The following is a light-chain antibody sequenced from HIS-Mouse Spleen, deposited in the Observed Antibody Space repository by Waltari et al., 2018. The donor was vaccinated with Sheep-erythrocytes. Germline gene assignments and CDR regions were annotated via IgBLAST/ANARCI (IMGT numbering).Light chain of an antibody. CDR1: SSNIGNNA. CDR3: AAWDDSLNGWV. CDR2: YDD. V-gene: IGLV1-36*01. Sequence: QSVLTQPPSVSEAPRQRVTISCSGSSSNIGNNAVNWYQQPPAPKLLIYYDDLLPSGVSDGFSGSKSGTSASLAISGLQSEDEADYYCAAWDDSLNGWVFGGGTKLTVL. J-gene: IGLJ3*02.